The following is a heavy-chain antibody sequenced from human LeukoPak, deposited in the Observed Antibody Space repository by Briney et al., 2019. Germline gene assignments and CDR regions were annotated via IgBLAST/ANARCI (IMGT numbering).Heavy chain of an antibody. CDR3: ATHYSSTSWRY. D-gene: IGHD2-2*01. V-gene: IGHV1-69*02. CDR2: IIPILGIA. J-gene: IGHJ4*02. Sequence: SVKVSCKASGGTFSSYTISWVRQAPGHGLEWMGRIIPILGIANYAQKFQGRVTITADKSTSTAYMELSSRRSEDTAVYYCATHYSSTSWRYWGQGTLVTVSS. CDR1: GGTFSSYT.